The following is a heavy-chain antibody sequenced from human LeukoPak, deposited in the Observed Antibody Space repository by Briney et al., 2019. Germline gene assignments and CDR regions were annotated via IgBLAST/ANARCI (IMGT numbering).Heavy chain of an antibody. CDR2: ISYDGSNK. V-gene: IGHV3-30-3*01. D-gene: IGHD2-21*02. J-gene: IGHJ4*02. Sequence: PGGSLRLSCAASGFTFSSYAMHWVRQAPGKGLEWVAVISYDGSNKYYADSVKGRFTISRDNSKNTLYLQMNSLRAEDTAVYYCARGSPAGLPKDPSIDYWGQGTLVTVSS. CDR1: GFTFSSYA. CDR3: ARGSPAGLPKDPSIDY.